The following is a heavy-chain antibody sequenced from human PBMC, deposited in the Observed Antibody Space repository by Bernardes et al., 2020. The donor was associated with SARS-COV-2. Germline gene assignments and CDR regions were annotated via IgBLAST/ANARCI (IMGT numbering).Heavy chain of an antibody. CDR3: AKGRAAAGAYYFDY. Sequence: GGSLRLSCAASGFTFSSYAMSWVRQAPGKGLEWVAGIRDSGGSTYYADSVKGRFTISRDNSKNTLYLQMNSLRAEDTAVYYCAKGRAAAGAYYFDYWGQGTLVTASS. J-gene: IGHJ4*02. CDR2: IRDSGGST. D-gene: IGHD6-13*01. V-gene: IGHV3-23*01. CDR1: GFTFSSYA.